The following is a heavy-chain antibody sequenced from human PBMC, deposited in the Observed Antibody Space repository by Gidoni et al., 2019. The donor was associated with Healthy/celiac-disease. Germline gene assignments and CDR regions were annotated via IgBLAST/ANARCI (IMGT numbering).Heavy chain of an antibody. CDR3: AKSTMTTLGYYGMDV. CDR1: GYSFTSYW. J-gene: IGHJ6*02. CDR2: IYPRDSDT. D-gene: IGHD4-17*01. V-gene: IGHV5-51*01. Sequence: VELVQSGAEVKKPGDSLKIYCKGSGYSFTSYWIAWVRQMPGKGMECMGLIYPRDSDTRYSPSFKGQVTISVDKSVDTAYLQWSSLKASDTAIYYCAKSTMTTLGYYGMDVWGQGTTVSVSS.